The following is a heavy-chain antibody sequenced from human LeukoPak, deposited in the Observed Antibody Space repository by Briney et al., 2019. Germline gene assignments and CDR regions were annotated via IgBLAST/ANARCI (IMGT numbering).Heavy chain of an antibody. CDR2: ISGSGGST. CDR1: GFTFSSYA. CDR3: ARVNDYDSSGYYYY. D-gene: IGHD3-22*01. V-gene: IGHV3-23*01. J-gene: IGHJ4*02. Sequence: GSLRLSCVASGFTFSSYAMNWVRQAPGKGLEWVSGISGSGGSTNYADSVKGRFTISRDNSKNTLYLQMNSLRAEDTAVYYCARVNDYDSSGYYYYWGQGTLVTVSS.